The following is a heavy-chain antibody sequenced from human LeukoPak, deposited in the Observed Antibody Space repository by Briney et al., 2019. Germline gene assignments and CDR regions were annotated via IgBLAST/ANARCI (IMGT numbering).Heavy chain of an antibody. CDR3: ARHLSRSVTTSGYFDY. CDR2: IYYSGST. V-gene: IGHV4-39*01. J-gene: IGHJ4*02. CDR1: GGSISSSSYY. Sequence: PSETLSLTCTVSGGSISSSSYYWGWIRQPPGKGLEWIGSIYYSGSTYYNPSLKSRVTISVDTSKNQFSLKLSSVTAADTAVYYCARHLSRSVTTSGYFDYWGQGTLVTVSS. D-gene: IGHD4-11*01.